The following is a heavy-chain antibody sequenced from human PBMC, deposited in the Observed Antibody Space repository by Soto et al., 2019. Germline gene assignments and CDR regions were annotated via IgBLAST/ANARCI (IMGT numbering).Heavy chain of an antibody. CDR2: IYYSGST. D-gene: IGHD3-10*01. CDR1: GGSISSYY. V-gene: IGHV4-59*01. J-gene: IGHJ4*02. Sequence: SETPSLTCTVSGGSISSYYWSWIRQPPGKGLEWIGYIYYSGSTNYNPSLKSRVTISVDTSKNQFSLKLSSVTAADTAVYYCARGMVDFDYWGQGTLVTVSS. CDR3: ARGMVDFDY.